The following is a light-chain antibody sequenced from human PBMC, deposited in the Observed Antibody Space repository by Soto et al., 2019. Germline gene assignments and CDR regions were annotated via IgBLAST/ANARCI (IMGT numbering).Light chain of an antibody. CDR3: VQALQSPPWT. J-gene: IGKJ1*01. V-gene: IGKV2-28*01. Sequence: DTVVTQSPLTLPVTPGETASISCRSSQSLLHSNGYNYLDWYLQKPGQSPQLLIYLGSNRASGVPDRFSGSGSGTDFTLKISRVEAEDVGVYYCVQALQSPPWTFGQGTKVDIK. CDR1: QSLLHSNGYNY. CDR2: LGS.